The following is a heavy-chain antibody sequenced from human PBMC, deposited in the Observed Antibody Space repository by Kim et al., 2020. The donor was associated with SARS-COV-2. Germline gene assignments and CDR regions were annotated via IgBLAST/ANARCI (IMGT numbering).Heavy chain of an antibody. D-gene: IGHD1-26*01. CDR3: ARGNPGGGYRF. CDR2: TRNKANSYIT. Sequence: GGSLRLSCAASGFTISEHYMDWVRQAPGKGPEWVGGTRNKANSYITEYAASVKGSITISRDETENSLYLKMDRLQTEDTAVCYCARGNPGGGYRFWGQGT. CDR1: GFTISEHY. J-gene: IGHJ4*02. V-gene: IGHV3-72*01.